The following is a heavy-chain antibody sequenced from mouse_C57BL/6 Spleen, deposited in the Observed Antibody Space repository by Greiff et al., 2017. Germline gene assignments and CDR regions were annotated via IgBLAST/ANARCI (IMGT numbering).Heavy chain of an antibody. D-gene: IGHD2-3*01. CDR2: ISGGGGNT. V-gene: IGHV5-9*01. Sequence: EVKLVESGGGLVKPGGSLKLSCAASGFTFSSYTMSWVRQTPEKRLEWVATISGGGGNTYYPDSVKGRFTISRDNAKNTLYLQMSNLRSEDTALYYCARHSIGGFAYWGQGTLVTVSA. J-gene: IGHJ3*01. CDR3: ARHSIGGFAY. CDR1: GFTFSSYT.